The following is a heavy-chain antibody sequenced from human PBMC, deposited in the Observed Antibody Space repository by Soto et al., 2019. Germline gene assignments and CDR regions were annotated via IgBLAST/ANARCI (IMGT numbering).Heavy chain of an antibody. CDR2: ITISSSSAYI. Sequence: EVQLVESGGGLVKPGGSLRLSCAASGFIFSSYSMNWVRQAPGKGLEWVSSITISSSSAYIYYADSVKGRFTISRDSAKNSLYLQMSSLRAEDTAVYYCARDQVQYSKDAFDIWGQGTMVTVSS. D-gene: IGHD6-6*01. V-gene: IGHV3-21*01. CDR3: ARDQVQYSKDAFDI. CDR1: GFIFSSYS. J-gene: IGHJ3*02.